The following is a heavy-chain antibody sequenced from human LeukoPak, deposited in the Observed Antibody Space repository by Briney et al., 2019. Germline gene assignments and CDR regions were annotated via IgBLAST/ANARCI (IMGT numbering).Heavy chain of an antibody. CDR1: GGSFSGYY. D-gene: IGHD6-6*01. CDR2: INHSGST. CDR3: ARGRIAARRGQFDY. Sequence: PSETLSLTCAVYGGSFSGYYWSWIRQPPGEGLEWIGEINHSGSTNYNSSLKSRVTISVDTSKNQFSLKLSSVTAADTAVYYCARGRIAARRGQFDYWGQGTLVTVSS. V-gene: IGHV4-34*01. J-gene: IGHJ4*02.